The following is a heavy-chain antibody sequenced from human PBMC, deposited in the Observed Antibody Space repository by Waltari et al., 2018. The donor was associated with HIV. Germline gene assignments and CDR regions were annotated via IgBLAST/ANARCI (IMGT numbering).Heavy chain of an antibody. J-gene: IGHJ6*02. CDR3: ARGVHDFYYGMDV. CDR1: GFTFSSYG. V-gene: IGHV3-33*01. Sequence: QAQLVESGGGVVQPGRSLRLSCAASGFTFSSYGMHWVRQAPGMGLEWVAFIWYDGSKKYYADSVKSRFTISRDNSKNTLYLQMNSLRDEDTAVYYCARGVHDFYYGMDVWGQGTSVTVSS. CDR2: IWYDGSKK.